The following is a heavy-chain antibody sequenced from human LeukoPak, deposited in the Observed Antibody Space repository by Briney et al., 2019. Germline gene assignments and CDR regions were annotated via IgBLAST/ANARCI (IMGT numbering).Heavy chain of an antibody. D-gene: IGHD1-7*01. J-gene: IGHJ3*02. CDR2: INPSGGST. Sequence: ASVKVSCKVSGYTLTELSMHWVRQAPGQGLEWMGIINPSGGSTSYAQKFQGRVTMTRDMSTSTVYMELSSLRSEDTAVYYCAARITGTYGVAFDIWGQGTMVTVSS. V-gene: IGHV1-46*01. CDR3: AARITGTYGVAFDI. CDR1: GYTLTELS.